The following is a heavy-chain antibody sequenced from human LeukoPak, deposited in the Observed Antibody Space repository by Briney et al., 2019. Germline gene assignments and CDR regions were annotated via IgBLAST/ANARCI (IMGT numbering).Heavy chain of an antibody. D-gene: IGHD2-2*01. CDR2: TRSKAYGGTT. J-gene: IGHJ4*02. V-gene: IGHV3-49*04. CDR1: GFTFGDYA. Sequence: PGGSLRLSCTASGFTFGDYAMSWVRQAPGKGLEWVGFTRSKAYGGTTEYAASVKGRFTISRDDSKSIAYLQMKSLKTEDTAVYYCTRVYCSSTSCFYYFDYWGQGTLVTVSS. CDR3: TRVYCSSTSCFYYFDY.